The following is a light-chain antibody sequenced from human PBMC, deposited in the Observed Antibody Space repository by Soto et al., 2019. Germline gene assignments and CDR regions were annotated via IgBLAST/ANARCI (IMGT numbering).Light chain of an antibody. CDR2: DIS. CDR3: QQYNSWPLT. V-gene: IGKV3D-15*01. J-gene: IGKJ4*01. CDR1: QSVSSN. Sequence: ETVMTQSPATLSVSPGERATLSCRASQSVSSNLAWYQQKPGQPPRLLIYDISTRATGIPTSFSGSGSGTEFTLTISSLQSEDFAVYYCQQYNSWPLTVGGGTKVDSK.